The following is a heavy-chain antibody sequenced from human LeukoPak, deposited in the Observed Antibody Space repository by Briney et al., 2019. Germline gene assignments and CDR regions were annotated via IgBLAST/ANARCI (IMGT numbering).Heavy chain of an antibody. CDR2: IFTSGVT. D-gene: IGHD3-10*01. V-gene: IGHV4-4*07. CDR1: GGSLSLYY. J-gene: IGHJ6*03. Sequence: SETLSLTCTVSGGSLSLYYWNWIRQPAGKGLEWIGRIFTSGVTNHNPSLKSRVTMSVDTSKSQFSLNLSSVTAADTAVYYCARESSGTYYNPLGYMDVWGKGTTVTVSS. CDR3: ARESSGTYYNPLGYMDV.